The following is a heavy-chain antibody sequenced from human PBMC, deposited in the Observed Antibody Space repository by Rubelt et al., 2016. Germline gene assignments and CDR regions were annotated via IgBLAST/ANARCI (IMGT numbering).Heavy chain of an antibody. Sequence: QVQLQQSGPGLVKSSQTLSLTCAISGDSVSSNSAAWNWIRQSPLRGLEWLGRTYYRSKWYNDYAVSVKGRITINPDTSKNQVSLHVNAVTPEDTAVYYCARGNYRGGCCYDSWGRGTLVTVSS. CDR2: TYYRSKWYN. D-gene: IGHD2-15*01. J-gene: IGHJ5*01. V-gene: IGHV6-1*01. CDR3: ARGNYRGGCCYDS. CDR1: GDSVSSNSAA.